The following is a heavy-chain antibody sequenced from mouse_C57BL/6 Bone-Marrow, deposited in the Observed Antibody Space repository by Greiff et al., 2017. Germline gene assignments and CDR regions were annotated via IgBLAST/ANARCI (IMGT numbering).Heavy chain of an antibody. CDR1: GYTFTDYN. D-gene: IGHD1-1*01. V-gene: IGHV1-22*01. Sequence: EVQLQQSGPELVKPGASVKMSCKASGYTFTDYNMHWVKQSHGKSLEWIGYINPNNGGTSYNQKFKGKATLTVNKSSSTAYMELRSLTSEDSAVYYCAREICITTVVATDYYAMDYWGQGTSVTVSS. CDR2: INPNNGGT. J-gene: IGHJ4*01. CDR3: AREICITTVVATDYYAMDY.